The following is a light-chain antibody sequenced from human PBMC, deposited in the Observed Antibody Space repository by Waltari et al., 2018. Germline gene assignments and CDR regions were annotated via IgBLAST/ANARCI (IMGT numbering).Light chain of an antibody. CDR2: AAS. V-gene: IGKV1-39*01. CDR1: QSISSY. Sequence: DIQMTQSPSSLSASVGDTVTITCRASQSISSYLIWYQQKPGNAPKPLIYAASTLQSGVPSRFSGSGSGTDFTLTISSLQPEDFATYYCQQNYITPHTFGQGTKLEIK. CDR3: QQNYITPHT. J-gene: IGKJ2*01.